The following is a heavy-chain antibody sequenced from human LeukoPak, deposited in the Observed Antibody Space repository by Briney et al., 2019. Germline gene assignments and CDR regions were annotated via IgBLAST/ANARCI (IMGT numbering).Heavy chain of an antibody. CDR1: GFTFSSYG. V-gene: IGHV3-23*01. CDR3: AKGGGYGGELDS. Sequence: GGSLRLSCAASGFTFSSYGMSWVRQAPGKGLEWVSAISGSGGSTYYADSVKGRFTVSRDNSKNTLYLQMKSLRAEDTAVYYCAKGGGYGGELDSWGQGTLVTVSS. D-gene: IGHD4-23*01. J-gene: IGHJ4*02. CDR2: ISGSGGST.